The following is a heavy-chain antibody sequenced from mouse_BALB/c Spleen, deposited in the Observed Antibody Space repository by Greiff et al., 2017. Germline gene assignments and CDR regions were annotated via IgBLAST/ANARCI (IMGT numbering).Heavy chain of an antibody. CDR3: AREEYGNYYYAMDY. D-gene: IGHD2-1*01. V-gene: IGHV1-80*01. Sequence: VKLMESGAELVRPGSSVKISCKASGYAFSSYWMNWVKQRPGQGLEWIGQIYPGDGDTNYNGKFKGKATLTADKSSSTAYMQLSSLTSEDSAVYFCAREEYGNYYYAMDYWGQGTSVTVSS. J-gene: IGHJ4*01. CDR2: IYPGDGDT. CDR1: GYAFSSYW.